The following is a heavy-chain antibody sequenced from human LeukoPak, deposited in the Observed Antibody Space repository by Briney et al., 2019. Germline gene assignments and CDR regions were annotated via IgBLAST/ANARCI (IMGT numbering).Heavy chain of an antibody. D-gene: IGHD3-22*01. Sequence: PGGSLRLSCAASGITFTSYGMSWVRQAPGKGLEWVSAISGSGTSKYSADSVKGRLTISRDNSKNTLYLQMNSLRAEDTAVYYCAKGYYSDSTGYPYGGAFDIWGQGTMVTVSS. CDR1: GITFTSYG. V-gene: IGHV3-23*01. CDR3: AKGYYSDSTGYPYGGAFDI. CDR2: ISGSGTSK. J-gene: IGHJ3*02.